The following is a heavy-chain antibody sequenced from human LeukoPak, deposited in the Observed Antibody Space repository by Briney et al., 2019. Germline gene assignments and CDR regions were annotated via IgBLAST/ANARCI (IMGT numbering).Heavy chain of an antibody. CDR2: IDWDDDK. CDR1: GFSLSTSGMC. CDR3: TRMPAAIGLAFDY. V-gene: IGHV2-70*11. D-gene: IGHD6-13*01. J-gene: IGHJ4*02. Sequence: RGSGPTLVNPTQTLTLTCTFSGFSLSTSGMCVSWIRQPPGKALEWLARIDWDDDKYYSTSLKTRLTISKDASKNQVVLTMTNMDPVDTATYYCTRMPAAIGLAFDYWGQGTLVTVAS.